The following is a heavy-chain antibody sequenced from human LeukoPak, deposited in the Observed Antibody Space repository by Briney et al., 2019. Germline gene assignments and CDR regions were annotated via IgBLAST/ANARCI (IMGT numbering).Heavy chain of an antibody. Sequence: ASVKVSCKASGYTFTSYYMHWVRQAPGQGPEWMGIINPSGGSTSYAQKFQGRVTMTRDMSTSTVYMEPSSLRSEDTAVYYCARDGVDTAMVINYWGQGTLVTVSS. D-gene: IGHD5-18*01. CDR1: GYTFTSYY. CDR2: INPSGGST. V-gene: IGHV1-46*01. CDR3: ARDGVDTAMVINY. J-gene: IGHJ4*02.